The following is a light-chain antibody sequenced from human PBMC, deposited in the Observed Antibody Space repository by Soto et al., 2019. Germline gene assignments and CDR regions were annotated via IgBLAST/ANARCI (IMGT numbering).Light chain of an antibody. CDR2: GNS. Sequence: QPVLTQPPSVSGAPGQRVTISCTRSSSNIGAGYDVHWYQQLPGTAPKLLIYGNSNRPSGVPDRFSGSKSGTSASLAITGLQAEDEADYYCQSYDSSLSGSNVFGTGTKVTVL. J-gene: IGLJ1*01. CDR3: QSYDSSLSGSNV. V-gene: IGLV1-40*01. CDR1: SSNIGAGYD.